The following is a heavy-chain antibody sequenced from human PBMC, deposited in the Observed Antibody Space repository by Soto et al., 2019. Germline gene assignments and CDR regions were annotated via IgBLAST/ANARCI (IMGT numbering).Heavy chain of an antibody. V-gene: IGHV3-66*01. J-gene: IGHJ4*02. Sequence: GGSRTLSCAASGFTVNKNYLSWVRQAPGKGLEWVSVIYSGGTTYYADSVTGRFTLSRDNSKNTVYLQMNSLRAEDTAVYYCARASYYHDSRGFYYRYYFDYWGQGALVTVSS. CDR2: IYSGGTT. CDR3: ARASYYHDSRGFYYRYYFDY. D-gene: IGHD3-22*01. CDR1: GFTVNKNY.